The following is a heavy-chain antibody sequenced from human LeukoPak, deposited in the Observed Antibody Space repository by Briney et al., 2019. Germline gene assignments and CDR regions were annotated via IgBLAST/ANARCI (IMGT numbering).Heavy chain of an antibody. CDR3: ASGFLQWLY. CDR1: GFTFGGYW. D-gene: IGHD3-3*01. Sequence: WGSLSLSCAVSGFTFGGYWLSWVRQAQGPGLEWVANINPDGSIKYYVDSIKGRFNIYRDNDKNSLYLEMNSLKAEDTAVYYCASGFLQWLYWGQGTLVTVSS. J-gene: IGHJ4*02. CDR2: INPDGSIK. V-gene: IGHV3-7*01.